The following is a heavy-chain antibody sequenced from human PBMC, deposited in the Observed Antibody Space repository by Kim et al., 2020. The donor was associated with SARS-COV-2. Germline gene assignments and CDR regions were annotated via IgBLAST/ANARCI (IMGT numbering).Heavy chain of an antibody. CDR1: GGSFSGYY. CDR3: ASGKSPAHAFDI. Sequence: SETLSLTCAVYGGSFSGYYWSWIRQPPGKGLEWIGEINHSGSTNYNPSLKSRVTISVDTSKNQFSLKLSSVTAADTAVYYCASGKSPAHAFDIWGQGTMVTVSS. D-gene: IGHD2-2*01. CDR2: INHSGST. V-gene: IGHV4-34*01. J-gene: IGHJ3*02.